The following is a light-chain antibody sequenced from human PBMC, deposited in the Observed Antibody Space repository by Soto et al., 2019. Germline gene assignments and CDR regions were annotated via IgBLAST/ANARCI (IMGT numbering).Light chain of an antibody. J-gene: IGKJ2*02. V-gene: IGKV1-9*01. CDR3: QQLNSYPPHGT. CDR1: QGISSY. Sequence: DIQLTQSPSFLSASVGDRVTITCRASQGISSYLAWYQQKPGKAPKLLIYAASTLQSGVPSRFSGSGSGTEFTLTISSLQPEDFATYYCQQLNSYPPHGTFGQGTKLEIK. CDR2: AAS.